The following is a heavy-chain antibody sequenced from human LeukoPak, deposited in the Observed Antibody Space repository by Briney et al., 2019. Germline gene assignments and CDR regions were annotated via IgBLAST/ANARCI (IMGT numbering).Heavy chain of an antibody. V-gene: IGHV3-7*01. CDR2: IKQDGSEK. Sequence: GGSLRLSCAASGYTFSSYWMSWVRQAPGKGLEWVANIKQDGSEKFYVDSVKGRFTISRDNAKNSLYLQMNSLRAEDTAVYYCARDNFAYCLDYWGQGTLVTVSS. J-gene: IGHJ4*02. CDR1: GYTFSSYW. D-gene: IGHD2-8*02. CDR3: ARDNFAYCLDY.